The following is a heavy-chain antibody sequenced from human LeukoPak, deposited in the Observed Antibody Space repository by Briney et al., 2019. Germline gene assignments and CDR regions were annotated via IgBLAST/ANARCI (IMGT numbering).Heavy chain of an antibody. J-gene: IGHJ4*02. CDR1: GFTFSSYG. CDR2: IWYDGSNK. D-gene: IGHD3-9*01. V-gene: IGHV3-33*01. Sequence: GGSLRLSCAASGFTFSSYGMHWVRQAPGKGLEWVAVIWYDGSNKYYADSVKGRFTISRDNSKNTLYLQMNSLRAEDTAVYYCARDDIPFLALTGYLTFGYWGQGTLVTVSS. CDR3: ARDDIPFLALTGYLTFGY.